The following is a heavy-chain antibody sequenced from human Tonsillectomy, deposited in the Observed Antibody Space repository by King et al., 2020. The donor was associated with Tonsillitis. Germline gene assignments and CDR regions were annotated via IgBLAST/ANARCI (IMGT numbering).Heavy chain of an antibody. CDR3: TTDLRCGEPNRADDDFDI. CDR1: GVTFSNAG. CDR2: IKGKSDSGTT. J-gene: IGHJ3*02. D-gene: IGHD3-10*01. V-gene: IGHV3-15*01. Sequence: QLVQSGGGLVKPGGSLRLSCAGSGVTFSNAGMNWVRQAPGKGLEWVGRIKGKSDSGTTDYAAAVKGRFTISRDDSKNTLYLQMNSLKSEDTAVYYCTTDLRCGEPNRADDDFDIGGQGTMVTVSS.